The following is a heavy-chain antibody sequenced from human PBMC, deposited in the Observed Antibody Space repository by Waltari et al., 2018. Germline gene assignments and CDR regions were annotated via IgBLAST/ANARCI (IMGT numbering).Heavy chain of an antibody. V-gene: IGHV3-23*01. D-gene: IGHD6-19*01. CDR3: AKGGYSSGWSLDY. J-gene: IGHJ4*02. CDR2: ISGSGGST. CDR1: GFTFSSYA. Sequence: EVQLLESGGGLVQPGGSLRLSCAASGFTFSSYAMSWVRQAPGKGLEVVSAISGSGGSTYYAYSVKGRFTISRDNSKNTLYLQMNSLRAEDTAVYYCAKGGYSSGWSLDYWCQGTLVTVSS.